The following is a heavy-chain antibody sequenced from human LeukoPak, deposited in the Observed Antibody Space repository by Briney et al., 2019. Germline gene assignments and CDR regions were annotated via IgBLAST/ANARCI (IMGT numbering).Heavy chain of an antibody. CDR2: ISGSGGST. V-gene: IGHV3-23*01. CDR3: AKDRRLYGSGSYFNWFDP. Sequence: GGSLRLSCAASGFTFSSYAMSWVRQAPGKGLEWVSAISGSGGSTYYADSVKGRFTISRDSSKNTLYLQMNSLRAEDTAVYYCAKDRRLYGSGSYFNWFDPWGQGTLVTVSS. J-gene: IGHJ5*02. CDR1: GFTFSSYA. D-gene: IGHD3-10*01.